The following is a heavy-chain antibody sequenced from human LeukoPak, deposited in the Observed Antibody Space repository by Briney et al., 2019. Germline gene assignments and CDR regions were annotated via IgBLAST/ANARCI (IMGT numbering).Heavy chain of an antibody. V-gene: IGHV3-74*01. CDR3: AKDRGAVAGVMDV. CDR2: INSDGSST. J-gene: IGHJ6*03. CDR1: GFTFNSYW. Sequence: GGSLRLSCAASGFTFNSYWMHWVRQAPGKGLVWVSRINSDGSSTSYADSVKGRFTISRDNAKNTLYLQMNSLRAEDTAVYYCAKDRGAVAGVMDVWGKGTTVIVSS. D-gene: IGHD6-19*01.